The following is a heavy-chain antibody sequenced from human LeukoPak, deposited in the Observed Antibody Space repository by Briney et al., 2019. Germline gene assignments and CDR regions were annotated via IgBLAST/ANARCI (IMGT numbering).Heavy chain of an antibody. CDR2: ISAYNGNT. Sequence: GASVKVSCKASGYTFTSYGISWVRQAPGQGLEWMGWISAYNGNTNYAQKLQGRVTMTTDTSTSTAYMELRSLRSEDTAVYYCARGVRVVVPAAHPQKDYYMDVWGKGTTVTVSS. V-gene: IGHV1-18*01. CDR1: GYTFTSYG. CDR3: ARGVRVVVPAAHPQKDYYMDV. D-gene: IGHD2-2*01. J-gene: IGHJ6*03.